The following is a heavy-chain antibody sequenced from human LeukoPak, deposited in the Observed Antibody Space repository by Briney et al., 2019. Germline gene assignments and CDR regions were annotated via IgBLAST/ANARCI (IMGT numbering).Heavy chain of an antibody. D-gene: IGHD4-17*01. CDR3: ARKNDYGDSYYMDV. CDR2: IHNTGRT. Sequence: SETLSLTCTVSGGSISSGSNYWGWIRQQPGKGREWIGYIHNTGRTDYNPSLKSRVIISVDTSKNRFSLRLSSVTAADTALYYCARKNDYGDSYYMDVWGKGTTVTVSS. CDR1: GGSISSGSNY. J-gene: IGHJ6*03. V-gene: IGHV4-31*03.